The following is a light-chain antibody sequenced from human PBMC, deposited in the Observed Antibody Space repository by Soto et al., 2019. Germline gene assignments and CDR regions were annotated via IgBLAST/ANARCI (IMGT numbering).Light chain of an antibody. CDR1: QSLTNPD. CDR2: DIS. J-gene: IGKJ5*01. Sequence: DNVLTPSPLTLSLSPGARATRFCRARQSLTNPDSSWYQQKPSQAPRLRIYDISTRATGIPARFRGSGTGTDFTLTISSLEPEDSAIYYCQRHNIWPPVTFGQGTRLEIK. V-gene: IGKV3-11*01. CDR3: QRHNIWPPVT.